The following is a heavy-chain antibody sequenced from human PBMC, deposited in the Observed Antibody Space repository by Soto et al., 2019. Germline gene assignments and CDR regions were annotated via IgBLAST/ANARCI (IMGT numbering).Heavy chain of an antibody. V-gene: IGHV3-23*01. CDR3: AKIEMGWFAQ. CDR1: GFSFFSYA. Sequence: PGGPLRLSCRGSGFSFFSYAMSWVRQAPGKGLEWVSTISSSGGHSYYADSVKGRFVVSRDNDKNTLYLHMNSLTGEDTAIYFCAKIEMGWFAQWGQGTQVTVSS. J-gene: IGHJ5*02. D-gene: IGHD2-8*01. CDR2: ISSSGGHS.